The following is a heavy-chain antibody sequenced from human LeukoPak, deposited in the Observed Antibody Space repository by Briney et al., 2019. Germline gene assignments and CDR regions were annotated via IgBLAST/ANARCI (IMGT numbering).Heavy chain of an antibody. CDR1: GFTFSSYS. CDR2: ISRDSRTI. CDR3: AASPPGGPIDY. D-gene: IGHD3-16*01. V-gene: IGHV3-21*01. Sequence: PGESLRLSCAASGFTFSSYSVNWVRQAPGKGLELVSIISRDSRTIIYADSVKGRFTISRDNAKNSLYLQMNSLRAEDTAVYFCAASPPGGPIDYWGQGALVSVSS. J-gene: IGHJ4*02.